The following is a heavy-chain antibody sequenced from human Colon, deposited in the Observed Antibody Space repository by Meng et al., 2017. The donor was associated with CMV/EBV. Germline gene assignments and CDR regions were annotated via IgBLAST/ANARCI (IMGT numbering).Heavy chain of an antibody. CDR3: AKALGIDFSDFDY. Sequence: EVQLLESXXALVQXGGSLRLSXSASGFTFSTYAMSWVRQAPGKGLEWLSAIDDSGGKTYNADSVKGRFTISRDNSKNTLYLQMSGLRAEDTAVYYCAKALGIDFSDFDYWGQGTLVTVSS. D-gene: IGHD2/OR15-2a*01. J-gene: IGHJ4*02. CDR2: IDDSGGKT. V-gene: IGHV3-23*01. CDR1: GFTFSTYA.